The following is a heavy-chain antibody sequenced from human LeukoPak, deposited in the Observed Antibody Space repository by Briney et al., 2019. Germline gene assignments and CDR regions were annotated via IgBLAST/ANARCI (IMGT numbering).Heavy chain of an antibody. Sequence: GGSLRLSCAASGFTFSSYWMSWVRQAPGKGLEWVANIKQDGSEKYYVDSVKGRFTISRDSAKNSLYLQMNSLRAEDTAVYYCAREPWIQLWLRYFDYWGQGTLVTVSS. CDR3: AREPWIQLWLRYFDY. V-gene: IGHV3-7*01. CDR1: GFTFSSYW. D-gene: IGHD5-18*01. J-gene: IGHJ4*02. CDR2: IKQDGSEK.